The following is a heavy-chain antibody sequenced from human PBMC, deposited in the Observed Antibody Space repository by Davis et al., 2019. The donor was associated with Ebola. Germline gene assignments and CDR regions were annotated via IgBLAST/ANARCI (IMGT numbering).Heavy chain of an antibody. CDR2: INSDGSST. J-gene: IGHJ4*02. CDR1: GFTFSSYW. CDR3: ATLPGDIVVVVASYYFDY. D-gene: IGHD2-15*01. Sequence: GESLKISCAASGFTFSSYWMHWVRQAPGKGLVWVSRINSDGSSTSYADSVKGRFTISRDNSKNTLYLQMNSLRAEDTAVYYCATLPGDIVVVVASYYFDYWGQGTLVTVSS. V-gene: IGHV3-74*01.